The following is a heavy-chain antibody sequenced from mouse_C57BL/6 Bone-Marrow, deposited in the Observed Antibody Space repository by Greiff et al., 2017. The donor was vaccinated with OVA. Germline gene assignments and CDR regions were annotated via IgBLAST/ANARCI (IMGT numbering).Heavy chain of an antibody. CDR2: IYPRSGNT. V-gene: IGHV1-81*01. CDR1: GYTFTSYG. Sequence: QVQLQQSGAELARPGASVKLSCKASGYTFTSYGISWVKQRTGQGLEWIGEIYPRSGNTYYNEKFKGKVTLTADKSSSTAYMELRSLTSEDSAVYFCARCYYGAMDDWGQGTSVTVSS. D-gene: IGHD1-1*01. CDR3: ARCYYGAMDD. J-gene: IGHJ4*01.